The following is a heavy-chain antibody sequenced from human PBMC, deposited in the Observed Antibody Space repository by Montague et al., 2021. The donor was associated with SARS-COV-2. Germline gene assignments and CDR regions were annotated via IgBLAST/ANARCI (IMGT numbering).Heavy chain of an antibody. V-gene: IGHV4-61*09. CDR3: ARSSGGYCSSTSCYAYYYYYMDV. D-gene: IGHD2-2*01. CDR1: DGSISSGSYY. CDR2: IYTSGST. J-gene: IGHJ6*03. Sequence: TLSLTCTVSDGSISSGSYYWSWIRQPAGKGLEWIGHIYTSGSTNYNPSLKSRVTISVDTSKNQFSLKLSSVTAADTAVYYCARSSGGYCSSTSCYAYYYYYMDVWGKGTAVTVPS.